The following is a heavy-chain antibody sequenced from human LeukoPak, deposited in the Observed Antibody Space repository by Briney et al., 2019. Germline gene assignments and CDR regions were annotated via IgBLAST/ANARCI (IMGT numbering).Heavy chain of an antibody. CDR2: IIPIFGTA. CDR3: ARDVRFLERLSYNWFDP. D-gene: IGHD3-3*01. V-gene: IGHV1-69*05. CDR1: GGTFSSYA. Sequence: ASVKVSCKASGGTFSSYAIGWVRQAPGQGLEWMGGIIPIFGTANYAQKFQGRVTMTRDTSTSTVYMELSSLRSEDTAVYYCARDVRFLERLSYNWFDPWGQGTLVTVSS. J-gene: IGHJ5*02.